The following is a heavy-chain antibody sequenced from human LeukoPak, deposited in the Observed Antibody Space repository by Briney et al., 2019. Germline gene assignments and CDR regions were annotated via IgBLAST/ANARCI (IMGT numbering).Heavy chain of an antibody. J-gene: IGHJ4*02. Sequence: SETLSLTCTVSGGSISSSSYYWGWIRQPPGKGLEWIGSIYYSGSTYYNPSLKSRVTISVDTSKNQFSLRLSSVTAADTAVYYCASGQGDIVLIAADFSFDYWGQGTLVTVSS. CDR2: IYYSGST. CDR3: ASGQGDIVLIAADFSFDY. CDR1: GGSISSSSYY. V-gene: IGHV4-39*07. D-gene: IGHD2-8*01.